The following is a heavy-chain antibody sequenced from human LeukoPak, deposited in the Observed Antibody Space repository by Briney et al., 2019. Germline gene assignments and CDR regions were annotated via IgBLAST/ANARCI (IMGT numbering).Heavy chain of an antibody. J-gene: IGHJ4*02. V-gene: IGHV3-15*01. D-gene: IGHD2-21*02. CDR2: IKSKTDGGTT. CDR1: GFTFSNAW. Sequence: GGSLRLSCAASGFTFSNAWMTWVRQAPGKGLEWVGRIKSKTDGGTTDYAAPVKGRFAISRDDSKNTLYLQMNSLKTEDTAVYYCTREAVTANGYFDYWGQGTLVTVSS. CDR3: TREAVTANGYFDY.